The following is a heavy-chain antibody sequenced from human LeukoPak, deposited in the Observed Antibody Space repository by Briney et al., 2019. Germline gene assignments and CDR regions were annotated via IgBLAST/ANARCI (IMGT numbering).Heavy chain of an antibody. CDR1: GFTFSSYW. Sequence: GGSLRLSCAASGFTFSSYWMSWVRQAPGKGLEWVANIKQDGSEKYYVDSVKGRFTISRDNAKNSLYLQMNSLRAEDTAVYYCARELSNDILTGYSDAFGIWGQGTMVTVSS. J-gene: IGHJ3*02. CDR3: ARELSNDILTGYSDAFGI. D-gene: IGHD3-9*01. V-gene: IGHV3-7*03. CDR2: IKQDGSEK.